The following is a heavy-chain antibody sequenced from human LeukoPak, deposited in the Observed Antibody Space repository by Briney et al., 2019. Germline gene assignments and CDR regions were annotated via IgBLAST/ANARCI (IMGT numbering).Heavy chain of an antibody. CDR1: RFTFSNYW. J-gene: IGHJ4*02. CDR2: IKQDESEK. Sequence: GGSLRLSCSASRFTFSNYWMSWVRQAPGKGLEWVAKIKQDESEKYYVDSVKGRFTISRDNAKSIVYLQMNSLRADDTAVYYCAKALDSSSSRYQAFEEWGQGTLVIVSS. CDR3: AKALDSSSSRYQAFEE. V-gene: IGHV3-7*01. D-gene: IGHD2-2*01.